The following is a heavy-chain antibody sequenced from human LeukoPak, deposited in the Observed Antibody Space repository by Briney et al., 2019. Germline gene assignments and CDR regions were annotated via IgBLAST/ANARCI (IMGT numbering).Heavy chain of an antibody. CDR3: ARTSGTYFDY. CDR2: ISSGGSTI. Sequence: GXSLRLSCAASGFTFNGYEMNWVRQAPGKGLEWVSYISSGGSTIYYADSVKGRFTISRDNAKNSLYLRMNSLRAEDTAVYYCARTSGTYFDYWGQGTLVTVSS. CDR1: GFTFNGYE. V-gene: IGHV3-48*03. J-gene: IGHJ4*02. D-gene: IGHD1-26*01.